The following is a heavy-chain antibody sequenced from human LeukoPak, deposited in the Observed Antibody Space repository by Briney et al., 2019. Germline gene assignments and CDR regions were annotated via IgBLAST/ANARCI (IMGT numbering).Heavy chain of an antibody. V-gene: IGHV3-21*01. CDR2: ISSSSSYI. CDR3: ARDSTYYYDSGSSGPHYFDN. D-gene: IGHD3-10*01. Sequence: GGSLRLSCAASGFTFSSYSMNWVRQAPGKGLEWVSSISSSSSYIYYADSVKGRFTISRDNSKNTLYLQLNSLRAEDTAVYYCARDSTYYYDSGSSGPHYFDNWGQGTLVTISS. CDR1: GFTFSSYS. J-gene: IGHJ4*02.